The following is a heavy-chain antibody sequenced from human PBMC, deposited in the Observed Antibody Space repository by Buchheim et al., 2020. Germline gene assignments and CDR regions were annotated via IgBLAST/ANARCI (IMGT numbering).Heavy chain of an antibody. CDR2: INPSGGGT. D-gene: IGHD1/OR15-1a*01. J-gene: IGHJ6*04. CDR3: ARDVNWNTVYGLDV. V-gene: IGHV1-46*03. Sequence: QVQVVQSGAEVKKPGASVKVSCKASGYTFTSYYIHWVRQAPGQGLEWMGIINPSGGGTSYAQKFRGRVTMARDTSTSTVYMELSSLRSEDTAVYYCARDVNWNTVYGLDVWGKGTT. CDR1: GYTFTSYY.